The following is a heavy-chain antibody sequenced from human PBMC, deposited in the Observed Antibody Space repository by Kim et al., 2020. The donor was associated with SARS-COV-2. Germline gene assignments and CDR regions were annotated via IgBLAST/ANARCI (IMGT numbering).Heavy chain of an antibody. CDR3: ARGGIAAAGTDFDY. CDR1: GFTFSSYS. V-gene: IGHV3-21*01. Sequence: GGSLRRSCAASGFTFSSYSMNWVRQAPGKGLEWVSSISSSSSYIYYADSVKGRFTISRDNAKNSLYLQMNSLRAEDTAVYYCARGGIAAAGTDFDYWGQGTLVTVSS. CDR2: ISSSSSYI. J-gene: IGHJ4*02. D-gene: IGHD6-13*01.